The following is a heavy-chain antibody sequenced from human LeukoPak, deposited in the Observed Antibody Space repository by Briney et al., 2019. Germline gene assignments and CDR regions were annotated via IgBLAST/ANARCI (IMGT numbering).Heavy chain of an antibody. Sequence: SETLSLTCTVSGGSMSPYHWGWIRQPPGKGLEWTGYIYYSGSTNYNPSLKSRVTISVDTSKNQFSLKLSSVTAADTAVYYCARGPFYTSSWYYGDYYYGMDVWGQGTTVTVSS. V-gene: IGHV4-59*12. CDR3: ARGPFYTSSWYYGDYYYGMDV. J-gene: IGHJ6*02. D-gene: IGHD6-13*01. CDR2: IYYSGST. CDR1: GGSMSPYH.